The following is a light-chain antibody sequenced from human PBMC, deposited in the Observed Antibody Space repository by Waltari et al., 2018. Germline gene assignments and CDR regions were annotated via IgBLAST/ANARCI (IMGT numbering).Light chain of an antibody. CDR1: TTDLVLYTY. CDR2: DVT. Sequence: SALPQPRPVSGSPGPSVPISCPGPTTDLVLYTYLSWYQQHPGKAPKLIILDVTKRPSGVPDRLSGSKSGNTASLTISGLRAEDEAEYYCCSYAGSYTWVFGGGTKLTVV. V-gene: IGLV2-11*01. CDR3: CSYAGSYTWV. J-gene: IGLJ3*02.